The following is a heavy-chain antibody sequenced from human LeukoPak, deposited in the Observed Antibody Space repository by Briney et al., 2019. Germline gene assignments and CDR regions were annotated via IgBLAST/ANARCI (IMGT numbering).Heavy chain of an antibody. J-gene: IGHJ4*02. D-gene: IGHD1-26*01. CDR3: TPHRDGSYPFDY. V-gene: IGHV3-48*02. CDR2: ISSSSSTI. CDR1: GFTFSSYS. Sequence: GSLKLSCAASGFTFSSYSMNWVRQAPGKGLGWVSYISSSSSTIYYADSVKGRFTISRDSAKNSLYLQMNTLRDEDTAVYYCTPHRDGSYPFDYWGQGTLVTVSS.